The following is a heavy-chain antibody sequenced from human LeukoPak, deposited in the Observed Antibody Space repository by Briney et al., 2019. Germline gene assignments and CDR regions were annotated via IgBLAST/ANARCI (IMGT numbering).Heavy chain of an antibody. D-gene: IGHD3-10*01. CDR1: GGSISSHY. V-gene: IGHV4-59*11. CDR3: ARVRVRGALDY. CDR2: IYYSGST. J-gene: IGHJ4*02. Sequence: SETLSLTCTVSGGSISSHYWSWIRQPPGKGLEWIGYIYYSGSTNYNPSLKSRVTISVDTSKNQFSLKLSSVTAADTAVYYCARVRVRGALDYWGQGTLVTVSS.